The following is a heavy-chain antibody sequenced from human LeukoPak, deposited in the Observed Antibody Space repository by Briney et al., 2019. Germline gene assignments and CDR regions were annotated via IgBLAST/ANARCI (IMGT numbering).Heavy chain of an antibody. V-gene: IGHV1-2*02. CDR3: ARAGYCSGGSCYYWFDP. Sequence: ASVKVSCMASGYTFTGYYMHWVRQAPGQGLEWMGWINPNSGGTNYAQKFQGGVTMTRDMSTSTVYMELSSLRSEDTAVYYCARAGYCSGGSCYYWFDPWGQGTLVTVSS. J-gene: IGHJ5*02. CDR1: GYTFTGYY. CDR2: INPNSGGT. D-gene: IGHD2-15*01.